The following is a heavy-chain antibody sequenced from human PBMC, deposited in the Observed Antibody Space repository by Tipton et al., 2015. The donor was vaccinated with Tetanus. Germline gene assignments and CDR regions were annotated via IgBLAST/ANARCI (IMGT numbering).Heavy chain of an antibody. CDR2: IYTSGST. CDR1: GGSISTYY. J-gene: IGHJ3*02. V-gene: IGHV4-4*07. CDR3: ARDVWRYYDSSGYQDHDAFDT. D-gene: IGHD3-22*01. Sequence: LRLSCTVSGGSISTYYWSWIRQPAGKGLEWIGRIYTSGSTNYNPSLKRRVTMSVDTSNNRFSLKLSSVTAADTAVYYCARDVWRYYDSSGYQDHDAFDTWGQGTMVTVSS.